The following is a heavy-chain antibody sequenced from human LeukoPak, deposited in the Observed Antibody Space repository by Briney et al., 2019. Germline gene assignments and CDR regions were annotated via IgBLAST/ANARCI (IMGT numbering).Heavy chain of an antibody. CDR1: GGSISTYY. CDR2: ISTSGTT. V-gene: IGHV4-4*07. D-gene: IGHD3-10*01. J-gene: IGHJ6*02. CDR3: AREWRLAEYGSEYYYGMDV. Sequence: PSETLSLTCTVSGGSISTYYWTWIWQSAGKGLDWIGRISTSGTTNYNPSLKSRVTMSVDTSKNQFSLKLTSVTAADTAVYYCAREWRLAEYGSEYYYGMDVWGHGTTVTVSS.